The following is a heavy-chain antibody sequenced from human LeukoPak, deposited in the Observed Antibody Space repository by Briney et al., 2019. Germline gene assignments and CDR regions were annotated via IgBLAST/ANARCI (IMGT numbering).Heavy chain of an antibody. J-gene: IGHJ4*02. V-gene: IGHV3-23*01. CDR3: AKDRGGTMVRGATDY. D-gene: IGHD3-10*01. CDR1: GFTFSDYA. CDR2: ISGSGGST. Sequence: GSLRLSCAASGFTFSDYAMSWVRQAPGKGLEWVSAISGSGGSTYYADSVKGRFTISRDNSKNTLYLQMNSLRAEDTAVYYCAKDRGGTMVRGATDYWGQGTLVTVSS.